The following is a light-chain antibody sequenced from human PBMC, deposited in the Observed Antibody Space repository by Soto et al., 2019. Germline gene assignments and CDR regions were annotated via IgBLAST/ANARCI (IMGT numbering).Light chain of an antibody. CDR3: GSYTSSSAVV. V-gene: IGLV2-14*01. Sequence: QSALTQPASVSGSPGQSITISCTGTSSDVGGYNYVSWYQQHPGKAPILMIYDVSNRPSGVANRFSGSKSGNPASLTISGLQAEDEADYYCGSYTSSSAVVFGGGPKVTVL. CDR2: DVS. J-gene: IGLJ2*01. CDR1: SSDVGGYNY.